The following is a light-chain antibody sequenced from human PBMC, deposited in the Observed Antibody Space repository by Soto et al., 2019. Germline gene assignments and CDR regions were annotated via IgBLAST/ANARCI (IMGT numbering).Light chain of an antibody. CDR1: QSVSSTS. J-gene: IGKJ1*01. Sequence: EIVLTQSPGTLSLSPGERATLSWRAMQSVSSTSLEWYQQKPGQAPRLLIYGASTRATGIPDRFSGSGSGTDFTLTISRVEPEDFALYYSKQYGTXLWTCGQGTKV. V-gene: IGKV3-20*01. CDR2: GAS. CDR3: KQYGTXLWT.